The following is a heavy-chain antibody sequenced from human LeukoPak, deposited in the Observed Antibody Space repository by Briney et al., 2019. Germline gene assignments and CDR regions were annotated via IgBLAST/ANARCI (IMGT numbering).Heavy chain of an antibody. CDR3: ARVGGLWFGEL. V-gene: IGHV3-21*01. D-gene: IGHD3-10*01. J-gene: IGHJ4*02. Sequence: PGGSLRLSCAASGFTFSSYSMNWVRHAPGKGLEWVSSISSSSHIYYADSVKGRFIISRDNAKNSLYLQMNSLSTDDTAVYYCARVGGLWFGELWGQGTLVTVSS. CDR2: ISSSSHI. CDR1: GFTFSSYS.